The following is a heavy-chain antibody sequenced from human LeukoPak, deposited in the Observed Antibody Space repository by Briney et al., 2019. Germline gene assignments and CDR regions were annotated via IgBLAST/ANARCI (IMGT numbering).Heavy chain of an antibody. J-gene: IGHJ4*02. Sequence: VGSLRLSRAASGFNASRNYMSWVRQAPGKGLGGGSVLYGAGSTYYADSVKGRFTISRHESQNTLLLQMNSLRAGDTAVYYCAMGGTAGLSTGRIDYWGQGTLVTVSS. V-gene: IGHV3-53*04. CDR1: GFNASRNY. D-gene: IGHD1-1*01. CDR2: LYGAGST. CDR3: AMGGTAGLSTGRIDY.